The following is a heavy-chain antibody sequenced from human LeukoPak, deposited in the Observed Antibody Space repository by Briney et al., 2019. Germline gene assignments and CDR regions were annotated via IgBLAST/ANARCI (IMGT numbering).Heavy chain of an antibody. J-gene: IGHJ3*01. CDR3: ARVVAVYYDAFDL. Sequence: QSGGSLRLSCAASGFTFNSYAMHWVRQAPGKGLEYGSAISTNGDNTYYANSVKGRFTISRDDSKNTLSLQIGSLRAEDMAVYYCARVVAVYYDAFDLWGQGTMVTVSS. D-gene: IGHD2-15*01. CDR1: GFTFNSYA. V-gene: IGHV3-64*01. CDR2: ISTNGDNT.